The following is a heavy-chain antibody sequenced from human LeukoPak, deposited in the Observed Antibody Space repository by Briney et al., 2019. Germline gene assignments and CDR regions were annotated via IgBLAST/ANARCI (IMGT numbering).Heavy chain of an antibody. CDR2: ISYDGSNK. CDR1: GFTFSSYG. CDR3: VREIGNSGSYD. V-gene: IGHV3-30*03. J-gene: IGHJ4*02. Sequence: GGSLRLSCAASGFTFSSYGMHWVRQAPGKGLEWVAVISYDGSNKYYADSVKGRFTISRDSSKNTLYLQMNYLRAEDTAVYYCVREIGNSGSYDWGQGTLVTVA. D-gene: IGHD1-26*01.